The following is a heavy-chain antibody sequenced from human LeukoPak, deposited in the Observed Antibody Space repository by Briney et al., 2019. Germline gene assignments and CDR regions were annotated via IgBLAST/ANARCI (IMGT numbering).Heavy chain of an antibody. Sequence: ASVKVSCKASGYTFTGYYMHWVRQAPGQGLEWMGRINPNSGGTNYAQKFQGRVTMTRDTSISTAYMELSRLRSDDTAVYYCARDKSSSWSVGFGPWGQGTLVTVSS. D-gene: IGHD6-13*01. V-gene: IGHV1-2*06. CDR3: ARDKSSSWSVGFGP. CDR2: INPNSGGT. CDR1: GYTFTGYY. J-gene: IGHJ5*02.